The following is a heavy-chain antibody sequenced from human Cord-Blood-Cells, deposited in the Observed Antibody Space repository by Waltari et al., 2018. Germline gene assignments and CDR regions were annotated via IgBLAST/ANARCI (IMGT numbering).Heavy chain of an antibody. D-gene: IGHD2-21*02. CDR1: GGSISSSSYY. J-gene: IGHJ4*02. CDR2: IYYSGSP. V-gene: IGHV4-39*02. CDR3: ARDGGNSDVGYYFDY. Sequence: QLQLQESGPGLVKPSETLSLTCTVSGGSISSSSYYWGWIRQPPGKGLEWIGSIYYSGSPYDNPPLKSRVTISVDTSKNQFSLKLSSVTAADTAVYYCARDGGNSDVGYYFDYWGQGTLVTVSS.